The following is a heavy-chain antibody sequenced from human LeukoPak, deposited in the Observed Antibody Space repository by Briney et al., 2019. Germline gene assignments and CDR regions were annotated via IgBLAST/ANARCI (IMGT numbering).Heavy chain of an antibody. CDR1: GFTVSSNY. J-gene: IGHJ4*02. V-gene: IGHV3-53*01. D-gene: IGHD3-22*01. Sequence: PGGSLRLSCAASGFTVSSNYMSWVRQAPGKGLEWVSIIYSGGSTFYADSVKGRFTISRDNSKNTLYLQMNSLRAEDTAVYYCARDNSDYDSSFFDYWGQGPWSPSPQ. CDR2: IYSGGST. CDR3: ARDNSDYDSSFFDY.